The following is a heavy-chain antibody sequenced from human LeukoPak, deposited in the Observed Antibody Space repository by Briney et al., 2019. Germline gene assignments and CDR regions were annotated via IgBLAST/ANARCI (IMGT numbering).Heavy chain of an antibody. J-gene: IGHJ6*03. CDR2: IYYSGST. Sequence: PSETLSLTCTVSGGSTSSHYWSWIRQPPGKGLEWIGYIYYSGSTNYNPSLKSRVTISVDTSKNQLSLKLSSVTAADTAVYYCARGANSGYYYYYMDVWGKGTTVTVSS. V-gene: IGHV4-59*11. CDR1: GGSTSSHY. D-gene: IGHD1-1*01. CDR3: ARGANSGYYYYYMDV.